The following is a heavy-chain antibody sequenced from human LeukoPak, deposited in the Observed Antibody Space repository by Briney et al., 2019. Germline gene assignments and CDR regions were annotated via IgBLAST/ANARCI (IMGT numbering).Heavy chain of an antibody. J-gene: IGHJ4*02. CDR3: TREGSVAAFGPGRPFDY. D-gene: IGHD3-16*01. Sequence: GGSLRLACVASGFSFSTYSMDWVRQAPGKGLEYVSAISNNGDSTNYANSVRGRFTISRDNSKNTLYLQMGSLRVEDMAVYYCTREGSVAAFGPGRPFDYWGQGTLVTVPS. CDR2: ISNNGDST. V-gene: IGHV3-64*01. CDR1: GFSFSTYS.